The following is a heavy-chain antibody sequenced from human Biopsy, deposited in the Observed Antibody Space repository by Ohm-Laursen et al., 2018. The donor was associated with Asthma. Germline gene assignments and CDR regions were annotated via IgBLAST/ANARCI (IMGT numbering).Heavy chain of an antibody. V-gene: IGHV3-21*04. CDR3: AKGEWELLEANFDY. Sequence: GSLRLSCAAPGSTFSSYSMNWVRQAPGKGLEWVSSISSSSSYIYYADSVKGRFTISRDNAKNSLYLQMNSLRAEDTALYYCAKGEWELLEANFDYWGQGTLVTVSS. D-gene: IGHD1-26*01. J-gene: IGHJ4*02. CDR1: GSTFSSYS. CDR2: ISSSSSYI.